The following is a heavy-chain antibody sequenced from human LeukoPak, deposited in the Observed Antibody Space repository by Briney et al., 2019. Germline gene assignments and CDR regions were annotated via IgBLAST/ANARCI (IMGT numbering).Heavy chain of an antibody. CDR1: GYTFTGYY. D-gene: IGHD3-3*01. Sequence: VASVKVSCKASGYTFTGYYMHWVRQAPGQGLEWMGWINPNSGGTNYAQKFQGRVTMTRDTSISTAYMELSRLRSDDTAVYYCARDHTIFGVVISYYFDYWGQGTLVTVSS. J-gene: IGHJ4*02. V-gene: IGHV1-2*02. CDR3: ARDHTIFGVVISYYFDY. CDR2: INPNSGGT.